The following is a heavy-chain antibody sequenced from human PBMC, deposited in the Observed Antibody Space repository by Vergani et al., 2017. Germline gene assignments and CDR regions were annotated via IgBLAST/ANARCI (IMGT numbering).Heavy chain of an antibody. CDR2: IYYSGST. D-gene: IGHD2-15*01. CDR1: GGSISSYY. V-gene: IGHV4-59*08. CDR3: ARNYCSGGSCKLDY. Sequence: QVQLQESGPGLVKPSETLSLTCTFSGGSISSYYWSWIRQPPGKGLEWIGYIYYSGSTNYNPSLKSRVTISVDTSKNQFSLKLSSVTAADTAVYYCARNYCSGGSCKLDYWGQGTLVTVSS. J-gene: IGHJ4*02.